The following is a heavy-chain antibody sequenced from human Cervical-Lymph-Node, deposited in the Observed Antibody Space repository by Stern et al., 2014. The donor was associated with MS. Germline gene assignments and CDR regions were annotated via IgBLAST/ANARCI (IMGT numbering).Heavy chain of an antibody. CDR3: ARTSKGVVTVYHYYAIDV. CDR1: GGSFSGFY. D-gene: IGHD3-3*01. J-gene: IGHJ6*02. V-gene: IGHV4-34*01. CDR2: VNHSGRI. Sequence: QVQLQQWGAGLLKPSETLSLTCAVYGGSFSGFYWTWIRQPPGKGLGWIGEVNHSGRINYNPSLKSRVAISMDASKNQFSLRLTSVTAADTAIYYCARTSKGVVTVYHYYAIDVWGHGTSVTVSS.